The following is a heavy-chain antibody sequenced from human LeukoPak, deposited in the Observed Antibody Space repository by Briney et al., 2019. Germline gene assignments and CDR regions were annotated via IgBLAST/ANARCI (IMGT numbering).Heavy chain of an antibody. CDR1: GGTFSSYA. CDR2: IIPIFGTA. V-gene: IGHV1-69*13. CDR3: ARVARFLEGGFDP. D-gene: IGHD3-3*01. Sequence: SVKVSCKASGGTFSSYAISWVRQAPGQGLEWMGGIIPIFGTANYAQKFQGRVTITADESTSTAYMELSSLRSEDTAVYYCARVARFLEGGFDPWGQGTLVTVSS. J-gene: IGHJ5*02.